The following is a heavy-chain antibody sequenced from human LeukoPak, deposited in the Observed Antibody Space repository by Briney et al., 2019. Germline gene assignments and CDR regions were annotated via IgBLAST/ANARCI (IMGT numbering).Heavy chain of an antibody. CDR1: GASVGNYY. CDR2: ISDSGSP. V-gene: IGHV4-59*08. D-gene: IGHD3-16*01. J-gene: IGHJ4*02. Sequence: SETLSLTCSVSGASVGNYYWSWLRQTPGKGLEWIGHISDSGSPTCNPSLKSRVAISEDMSKNQISLNLRSVTAADTAVYYCARHADGGVFIKTYFFDSWGQGFLVSVSS. CDR3: ARHADGGVFIKTYFFDS.